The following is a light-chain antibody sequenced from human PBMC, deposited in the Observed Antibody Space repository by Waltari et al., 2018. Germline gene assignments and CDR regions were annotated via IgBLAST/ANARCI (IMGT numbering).Light chain of an antibody. Sequence: QLVLTQSPSASASLGASVKLTCTLNSGHSSNVIAWHQQQPEKGPRYLMKVNRDGSHSKGDEIPDRFSGSSSGAERYLTISSVQSEDEADYYCQTGGHGTWVFGGGTKLTVL. CDR1: SGHSSNV. J-gene: IGLJ3*02. CDR2: VNRDGSH. V-gene: IGLV4-69*01. CDR3: QTGGHGTWV.